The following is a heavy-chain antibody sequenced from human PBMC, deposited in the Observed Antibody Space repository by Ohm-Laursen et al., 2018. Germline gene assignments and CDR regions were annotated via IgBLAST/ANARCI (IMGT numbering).Heavy chain of an antibody. CDR3: AKDSSEPSG. J-gene: IGHJ4*02. CDR2: ISWNSGSI. CDR1: GFTFDDYA. Sequence: SSLRLSCTASGFTFDDYAMHWVRQAPGKGLEWVSGISWNSGSIGYADSVKGRFTISRDNAKNTLYLQMNSLRAEDTAVYYCAKDSSEPSGWGQGTLVTVSS. D-gene: IGHD1-14*01. V-gene: IGHV3-9*01.